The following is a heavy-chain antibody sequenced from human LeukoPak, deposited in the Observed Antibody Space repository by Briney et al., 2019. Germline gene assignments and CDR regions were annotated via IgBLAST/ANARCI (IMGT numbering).Heavy chain of an antibody. Sequence: PGGSLRLSCAASGFTFSDYYMSWIRQAPGKGLEWVSYISSSGSTTYYADSMKGRFTISRDNAKNSLYLQMNSLRAEDTAVYYCARDREVREPRYNYYYYMDVGGKGTTVTVSS. CDR1: GFTFSDYY. J-gene: IGHJ6*03. CDR3: ARDREVREPRYNYYYYMDV. D-gene: IGHD3-10*01. CDR2: ISSSGSTT. V-gene: IGHV3-11*04.